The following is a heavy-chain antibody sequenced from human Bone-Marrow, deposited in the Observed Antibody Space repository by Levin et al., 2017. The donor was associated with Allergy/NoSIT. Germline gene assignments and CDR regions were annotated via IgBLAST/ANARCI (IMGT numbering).Heavy chain of an antibody. V-gene: IGHV3-49*03. CDR3: ARVPYCDSSSCYGGFDP. CDR2: LRSKAYGGTA. D-gene: IGHD2-2*01. J-gene: IGHJ5*02. Sequence: GESLKISCTADGFNFDDYAMSWLRQAPGQGLEWVGFLRSKAYGGTAQYAASVEGRFTISTDDSKTIAYLQMDSLKTEDSAVYYCARVPYCDSSSCYGGFDPWGQGTLVTVS. CDR1: GFNFDDYA.